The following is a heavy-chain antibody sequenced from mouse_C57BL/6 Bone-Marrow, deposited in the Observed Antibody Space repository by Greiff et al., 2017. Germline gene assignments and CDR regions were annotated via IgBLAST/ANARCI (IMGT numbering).Heavy chain of an antibody. CDR2: IDPSDSYT. V-gene: IGHV1-69*01. CDR3: AGGTTRYAMDY. CDR1: GYTFTSYW. J-gene: IGHJ4*01. D-gene: IGHD2-14*01. Sequence: VQLQQPGAELVMPGASVKLSCTASGYTFTSYWMHWVKQRPGQGLEWIVEIDPSDSYTNYNQKFKGKSTLTVDKSSSTAYMQLSSLTSEDAAVYYCAGGTTRYAMDYWGQGTSVTVSA.